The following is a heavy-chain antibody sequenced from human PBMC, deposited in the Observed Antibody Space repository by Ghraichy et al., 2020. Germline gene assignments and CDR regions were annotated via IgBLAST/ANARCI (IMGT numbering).Heavy chain of an antibody. Sequence: SETLSLTCAVYGGSFSGYYWSWIRQPPGKGLEWIGEINHSGSTNYNPSLKSRVTISVDTSKNQFSLKLSSVTAADTAVYYCARRSGYSSSWYVGPYYFDYWGQGTLVTVSS. CDR1: GGSFSGYY. CDR3: ARRSGYSSSWYVGPYYFDY. V-gene: IGHV4-34*01. J-gene: IGHJ4*02. D-gene: IGHD6-13*01. CDR2: INHSGST.